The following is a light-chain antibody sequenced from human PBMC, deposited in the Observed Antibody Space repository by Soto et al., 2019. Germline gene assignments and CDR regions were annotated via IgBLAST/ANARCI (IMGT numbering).Light chain of an antibody. CDR2: EVS. J-gene: IGLJ2*01. V-gene: IGLV2-14*01. Sequence: QSVLTQPASVSGSPGQSITISCPGTSSDVGGYNFVSWYQQHPGKAPKLMIYEVSNRPSGVSDRFSGSKSGNTASLTISGLQAEDEADYYCTSYTGSSTLVFGGGTKLTVL. CDR3: TSYTGSSTLV. CDR1: SSDVGGYNF.